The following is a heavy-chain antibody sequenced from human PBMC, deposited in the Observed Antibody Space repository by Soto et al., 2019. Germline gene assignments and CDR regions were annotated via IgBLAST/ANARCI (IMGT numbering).Heavy chain of an antibody. CDR3: ARDSPPVDY. V-gene: IGHV1-18*01. J-gene: IGHJ4*02. Sequence: QVQLVQSGAEVKKPGASVKVSCKASGYTFTSYGISWVRQAPGQGLEWMGWISAYNGNTTYAQKLKGTVTTTTATSTSTAYMELRSLSSDDTALYYCARDSPPVDYWGQGTLVTVSS. CDR1: GYTFTSYG. CDR2: ISAYNGNT.